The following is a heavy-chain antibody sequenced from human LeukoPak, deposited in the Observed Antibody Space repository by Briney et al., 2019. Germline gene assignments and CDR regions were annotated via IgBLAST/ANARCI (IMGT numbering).Heavy chain of an antibody. CDR2: IDYSGST. D-gene: IGHD2-2*01. Sequence: SETLSLTCTVSGGSISSGDYHWSWIRQPPGKGLEWIGYIDYSGSTYFNPSLKSRVTISVDTSKNQFSLKLSSVTAADTAVYYCARLTVPAAPSSYYYYGMDVWGQGTTVTVSS. V-gene: IGHV4-30-4*02. CDR1: GGSISSGDYH. CDR3: ARLTVPAAPSSYYYYGMDV. J-gene: IGHJ6*02.